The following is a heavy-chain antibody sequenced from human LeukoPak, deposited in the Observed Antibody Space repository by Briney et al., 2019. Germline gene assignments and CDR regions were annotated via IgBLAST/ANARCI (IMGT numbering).Heavy chain of an antibody. CDR3: ARALSGTYYCFDY. Sequence: SVKVSCKASGFSSTSYYMRWGRPAPGQGLEWGGIINPSGGTTGSAQNFQGRFTMTRAMSTTTVYRALSSLRTKDTSVYSCARALSGTYYCFDYWGRGTLVTVSS. D-gene: IGHD1-26*01. J-gene: IGHJ4*02. V-gene: IGHV1-46*01. CDR1: GFSSTSYY. CDR2: INPSGGTT.